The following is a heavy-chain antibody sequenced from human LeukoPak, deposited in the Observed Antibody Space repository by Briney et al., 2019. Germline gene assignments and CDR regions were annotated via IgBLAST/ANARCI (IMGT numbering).Heavy chain of an antibody. CDR1: GGSISSSSYC. D-gene: IGHD3-22*01. Sequence: SETLSLTCTVSGGSISSSSYCWGWIRQPPGKGLEWIGSIYYSGSTYYNPSLKSRVTISVDTSKNQFSLKLSSVTAADTAVYYCASDPTNYYDSSGDESFDYWGQGTLVTVSS. V-gene: IGHV4-39*01. CDR3: ASDPTNYYDSSGDESFDY. J-gene: IGHJ4*02. CDR2: IYYSGST.